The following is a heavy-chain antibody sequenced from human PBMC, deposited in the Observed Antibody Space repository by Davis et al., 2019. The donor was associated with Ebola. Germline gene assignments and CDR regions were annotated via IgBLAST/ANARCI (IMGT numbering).Heavy chain of an antibody. J-gene: IGHJ4*02. D-gene: IGHD1-26*01. V-gene: IGHV1-3*01. CDR2: INAGNGNT. CDR3: ARDPLVGAVGY. CDR1: GYTFTSYA. Sequence: ASVKVSCKASGYTFTSYAMHWVRQAPGQRLEWMGWINAGNGNTKYSQKLQGRVALTTDTSTSTAYMELRSLRSDDTAVYYCARDPLVGAVGYWGQGTLVTVSS.